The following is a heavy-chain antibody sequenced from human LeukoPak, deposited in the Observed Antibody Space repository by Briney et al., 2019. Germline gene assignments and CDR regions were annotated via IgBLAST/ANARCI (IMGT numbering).Heavy chain of an antibody. V-gene: IGHV3-9*01. J-gene: IGHJ4*02. D-gene: IGHD4-17*01. CDR2: FSGNSGSI. CDR1: GLTFVDYA. Sequence: GGSWRLSFAAFGLTFVDYALHGARQLPGKGLEWVSGFSGNSGSIGYADSVKGRFTISRDNTKNSLYLQMNSLRAEDTALYYCAKVHDYGGNSGGFIDYWGQGTLVTVSS. CDR3: AKVHDYGGNSGGFIDY.